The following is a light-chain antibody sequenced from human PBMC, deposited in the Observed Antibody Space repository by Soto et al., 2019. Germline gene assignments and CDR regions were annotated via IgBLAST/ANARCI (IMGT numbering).Light chain of an antibody. J-gene: IGLJ2*01. Sequence: QSALTQPASVSGFPGQSITISCTGTSSDVGDYNYVSWYQQHPGNAPKLMIYDVNHRPSGVSDRFSGSKSGNTASLTISGLQAEDEANYYCSSYTSSSTVVFGGGTKLTVL. CDR3: SSYTSSSTVV. V-gene: IGLV2-14*03. CDR2: DVN. CDR1: SSDVGDYNY.